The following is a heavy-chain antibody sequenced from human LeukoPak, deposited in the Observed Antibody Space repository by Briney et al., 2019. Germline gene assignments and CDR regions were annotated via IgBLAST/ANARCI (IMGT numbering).Heavy chain of an antibody. V-gene: IGHV1-8*01. CDR3: AKDDIVVVPAAYDSDY. CDR2: MNPNSGNT. Sequence: ASVKVSCKASGYTFTSYDINWVRQATGQGLEWMGWMNPNSGNTGYAQKFQGRVTMTRNTSISTAYMELSSLRSEDTAVYYCAKDDIVVVPAAYDSDYWGQGTLVTVSS. CDR1: GYTFTSYD. J-gene: IGHJ4*02. D-gene: IGHD2-2*01.